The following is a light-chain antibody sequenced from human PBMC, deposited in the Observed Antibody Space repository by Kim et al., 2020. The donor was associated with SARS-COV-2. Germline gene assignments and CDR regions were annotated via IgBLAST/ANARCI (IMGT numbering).Light chain of an antibody. CDR2: EYT. CDR3: QSYDSSPSVNWV. J-gene: IGLJ3*02. Sequence: MSWTGISTNIGAGHNVDGYKQHPATAPKLLICEYTQRPSGFPARCFGSKSGTSTSMAISGLQAEDEAEDYCQSYDSSPSVNWVFGGGTQLTVL. V-gene: IGLV1-40*01. CDR1: STNIGAGHN.